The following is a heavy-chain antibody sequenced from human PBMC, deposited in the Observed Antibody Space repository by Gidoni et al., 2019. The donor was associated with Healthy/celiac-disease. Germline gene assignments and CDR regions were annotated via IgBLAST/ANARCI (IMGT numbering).Heavy chain of an antibody. Sequence: QVQLVESGGGVVQPGRSLRLSCAASGFTFSRYGMHWVRQAPGKGLEWVAVRSYDGSNKYYADSVKGRVTISRDNSKNTLYLQMNSLRAEDTAVYYCAKDYVRCTNYFDYWGQGTLVTVS. J-gene: IGHJ4*02. V-gene: IGHV3-30*18. CDR2: RSYDGSNK. CDR3: AKDYVRCTNYFDY. CDR1: GFTFSRYG. D-gene: IGHD3-16*01.